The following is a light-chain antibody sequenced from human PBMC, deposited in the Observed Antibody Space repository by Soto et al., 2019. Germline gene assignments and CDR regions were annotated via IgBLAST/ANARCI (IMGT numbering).Light chain of an antibody. J-gene: IGLJ1*01. V-gene: IGLV1-51*01. CDR1: GSNIGKSS. CDR2: DND. Sequence: QSALTQPPSVSAAPGQKVTISCSGSGSNIGKSSVSWYQQLPATVPKLLIYDNDRRPSGIPDRFSGSKSGTSATLVITGLQTGDEADYYCGTWDRSLSVYVFGFGTKLTVL. CDR3: GTWDRSLSVYV.